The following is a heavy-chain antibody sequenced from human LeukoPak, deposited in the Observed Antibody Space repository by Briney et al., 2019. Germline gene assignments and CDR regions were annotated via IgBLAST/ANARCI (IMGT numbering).Heavy chain of an antibody. CDR2: VYYSGST. Sequence: PSETLSLTCTVSGGSISSYYWSWIRQPPGKGLEWIGYVYYSGSTNYNPSLKSRVTISVDTSKNLFSLKLSSVTAADTAVYYCARADVVVVAATVDYYMDVWGKGTTVTVSS. CDR3: ARADVVVVAATVDYYMDV. D-gene: IGHD2-15*01. CDR1: GGSISSYY. V-gene: IGHV4-59*01. J-gene: IGHJ6*03.